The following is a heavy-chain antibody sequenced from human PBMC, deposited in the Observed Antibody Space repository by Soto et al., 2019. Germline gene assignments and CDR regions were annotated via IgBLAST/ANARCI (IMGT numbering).Heavy chain of an antibody. J-gene: IGHJ3*02. CDR2: IKQDGSET. D-gene: IGHD3-9*01. Sequence: EVKLVESGGGLVQPGGSLRLSCAASGFTFSSYWMSWVRQAPGEGLEWVANIKQDGSETYYVDSVKGRFTISRDNAKNSLYRQINSLRAEATAVYYCARVGLITIFPTGYPLNAFEIWGQGTMVTVSS. CDR3: ARVGLITIFPTGYPLNAFEI. CDR1: GFTFSSYW. V-gene: IGHV3-7*01.